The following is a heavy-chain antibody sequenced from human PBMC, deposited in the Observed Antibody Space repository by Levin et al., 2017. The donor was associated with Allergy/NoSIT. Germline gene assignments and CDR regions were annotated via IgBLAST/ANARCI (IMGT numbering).Heavy chain of an antibody. Sequence: GGSLRLSCAGSGFTFRNYAMGWVRQAPGKGLEWVSSISDSGGDTYYADSAKGRFTISRDNSKNTVYLQMSSLRAEDTAVYHCAKYGNYGTGRFFDLWGRGTLVTVSS. CDR2: ISDSGGDT. D-gene: IGHD1-7*01. V-gene: IGHV3-23*01. J-gene: IGHJ2*01. CDR3: AKYGNYGTGRFFDL. CDR1: GFTFRNYA.